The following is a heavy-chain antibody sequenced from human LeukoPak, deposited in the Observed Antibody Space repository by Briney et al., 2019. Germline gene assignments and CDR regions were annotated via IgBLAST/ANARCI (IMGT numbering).Heavy chain of an antibody. V-gene: IGHV1-2*02. CDR1: GYTFTGYY. J-gene: IGHJ3*02. CDR3: ARDSELLWFGELLNAFDI. Sequence: ASVKVSCKASGYTFTGYYMHWVRQAPGLGLEWMGWINPNSGGTNYAQKFQGRVTMTRDTSISTAYMELSRLRSDDTAVYYCARDSELLWFGELLNAFDIWGQGTMVTVSS. D-gene: IGHD3-10*01. CDR2: INPNSGGT.